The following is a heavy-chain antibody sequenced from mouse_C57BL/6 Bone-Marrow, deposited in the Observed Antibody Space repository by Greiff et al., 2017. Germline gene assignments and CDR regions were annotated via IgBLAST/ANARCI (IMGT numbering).Heavy chain of an antibody. CDR3: ARKGLGYQFAY. V-gene: IGHV1-26*01. J-gene: IGHJ3*01. D-gene: IGHD2-2*01. Sequence: EVQLQQSGPELVKPGASVKISCKASGYTFTDYYMNWVKQSHGKSLEWIGDINPNNGGTSYNQKFKGKATLTVDKSSSTAYMELRSLTSEDSAVYYCARKGLGYQFAYWGQGTLVTVSA. CDR2: INPNNGGT. CDR1: GYTFTDYY.